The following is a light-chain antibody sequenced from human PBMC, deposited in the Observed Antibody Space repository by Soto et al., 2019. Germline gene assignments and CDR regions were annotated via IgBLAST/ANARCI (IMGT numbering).Light chain of an antibody. J-gene: IGKJ3*01. CDR1: QAISSA. CDR3: QQFNNWPVT. Sequence: IQLTQSPSSLSASVGDRVTITCRASQAISSALAWYQQKPGKPPKLLIYDASTLQSGVPSRFSGTASGTDFTLTINSLQPEDFATYYCQQFNNWPVTFGPGTKVDIK. CDR2: DAS. V-gene: IGKV1D-13*01.